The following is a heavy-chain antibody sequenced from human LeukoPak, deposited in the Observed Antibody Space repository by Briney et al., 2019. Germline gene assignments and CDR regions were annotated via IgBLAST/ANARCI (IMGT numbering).Heavy chain of an antibody. CDR1: GGSIGSSSYY. CDR3: ARHLTSGWYEFDY. CDR2: IYYSGST. J-gene: IGHJ4*02. V-gene: IGHV4-39*01. Sequence: SETLPLTCTVSGGSIGSSSYYWGWIRQPPGRGLEWIGSIYYSGSTYYNPSLKSRVTISVDTSKNQFSLKLSSVTAADTAVYYCARHLTSGWYEFDYWGQGTLVTVSS. D-gene: IGHD6-19*01.